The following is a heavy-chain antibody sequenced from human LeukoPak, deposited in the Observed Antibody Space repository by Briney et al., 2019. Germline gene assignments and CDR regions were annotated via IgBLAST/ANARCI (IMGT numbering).Heavy chain of an antibody. CDR3: ARDLPLAVAGNMDV. V-gene: IGHV3-53*01. CDR1: GFTVSSNY. Sequence: GGSLRLSCAASGFTVSSNYMNWVRQAPGKGLEWVSVIYGGGNIYYADSVKGRFTISRDNAKNSLYLQMNSLRAEDTAVYYCARDLPLAVAGNMDVWGQGTTVIVSS. D-gene: IGHD6-19*01. J-gene: IGHJ6*02. CDR2: IYGGGNI.